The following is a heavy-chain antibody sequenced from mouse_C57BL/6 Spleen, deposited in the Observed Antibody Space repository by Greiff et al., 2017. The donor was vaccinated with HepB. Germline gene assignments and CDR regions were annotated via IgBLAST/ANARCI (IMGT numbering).Heavy chain of an antibody. CDR2: IRNKANGYTT. V-gene: IGHV7-3*01. J-gene: IGHJ2*01. Sequence: EVKLVESGGGLVQPGGSLSLSCAASGFTFTDYYMSWVRQPPGKALEWLGFIRNKANGYTTEYSASVKGRFTISRDNSQSILYLQMNALRAEDSATYYCARYKSNYGDDWGQGTTLTVSS. CDR1: GFTFTDYY. CDR3: ARYKSNYGDD. D-gene: IGHD2-5*01.